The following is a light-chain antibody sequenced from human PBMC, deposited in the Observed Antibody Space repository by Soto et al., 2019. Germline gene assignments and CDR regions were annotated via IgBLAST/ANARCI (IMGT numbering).Light chain of an antibody. J-gene: IGKJ2*01. V-gene: IGKV3-20*01. Sequence: DIVLTQSPGTLSLSPGERATISCRASQIISSTYLGWYQKKPGQAPRLLIYGASSRATGIPARFSGSGSGTDFTLTISRLEPEDFAVYYCQHYGTSLYTFGQGTKLEIK. CDR1: QIISSTY. CDR3: QHYGTSLYT. CDR2: GAS.